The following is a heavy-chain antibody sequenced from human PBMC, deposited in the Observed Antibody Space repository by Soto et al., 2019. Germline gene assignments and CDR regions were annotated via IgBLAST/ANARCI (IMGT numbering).Heavy chain of an antibody. Sequence: QVQLVQSGAEVRKPGASVTVSCRSSGASFNDYYINWLRQAPEQGFEWMGWINPNGGVTKYAQKFQGWVSMTRDTSIRTVYMQLSRLRSDDTAVYYCARESGGATATLDYYYFYMDVWGTGTTVTVSS. CDR3: ARESGGATATLDYYYFYMDV. J-gene: IGHJ6*03. CDR1: GASFNDYY. V-gene: IGHV1-2*04. D-gene: IGHD5-12*01. CDR2: INPNGGVT.